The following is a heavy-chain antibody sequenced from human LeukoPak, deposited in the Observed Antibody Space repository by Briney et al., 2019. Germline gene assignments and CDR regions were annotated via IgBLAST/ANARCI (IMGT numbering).Heavy chain of an antibody. V-gene: IGHV3-30*04. J-gene: IGHJ6*03. Sequence: GGSLRLSCAASGFTFSSYAMHWVRQAPGKGLEWVAVISYDGSNKYYADSVKGRFTISRDNSKNTLYLQMNRLRAEDTAVYYCAKGHDGSSWVYYYYYMDVWGKGTTVTISS. CDR2: ISYDGSNK. CDR3: AKGHDGSSWVYYYYYMDV. CDR1: GFTFSSYA. D-gene: IGHD6-13*01.